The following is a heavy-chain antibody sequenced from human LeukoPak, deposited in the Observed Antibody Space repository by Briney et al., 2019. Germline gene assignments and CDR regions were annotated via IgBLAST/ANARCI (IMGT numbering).Heavy chain of an antibody. Sequence: GGSLRLSCAASGFTFSTYAMSWVRQAPGKGLEWVSGISGSGGSTYYADSVKGRFTISRDNSKNTLFLQMNSLSAEDTAVYYCAKGCSTHYEYWGQGTLVTVSS. V-gene: IGHV3-23*01. CDR1: GFTFSTYA. J-gene: IGHJ4*02. D-gene: IGHD5/OR15-5a*01. CDR2: ISGSGGST. CDR3: AKGCSTHYEY.